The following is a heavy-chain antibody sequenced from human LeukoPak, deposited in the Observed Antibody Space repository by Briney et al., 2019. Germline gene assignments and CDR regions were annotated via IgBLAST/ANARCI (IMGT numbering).Heavy chain of an antibody. CDR3: ARESGYSSSFYYYYGMDV. D-gene: IGHD6-13*01. CDR1: GYTFTGYY. CDR2: INPNSGGT. J-gene: IGHJ6*02. Sequence: GASVKVSCKASGYTFTGYYMHWVRQAPGQGLEWMGWINPNSGGTNYAQKFQGWVTMTRDTSISTAYMELSRLRSDDTAVYYCARESGYSSSFYYYYGMDVWGQGTTVTVSS. V-gene: IGHV1-2*04.